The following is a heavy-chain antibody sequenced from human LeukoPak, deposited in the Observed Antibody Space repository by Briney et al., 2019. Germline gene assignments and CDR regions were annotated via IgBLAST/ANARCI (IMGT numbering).Heavy chain of an antibody. CDR3: ARVKSPYCGGDCSPHFDY. CDR1: GGSISSGGYY. V-gene: IGHV4-31*03. J-gene: IGHJ4*02. Sequence: PSQTLSLTCTVSGGSISSGGYYWSWIRQHPGKGLEWIGYIYYHGRTLYNPCDKRRVTISVDTSKYKFSLKLSSVTAADTAVYYCARVKSPYCGGDCSPHFDYWGQGTLVTVSS. CDR2: IYYHGRT. D-gene: IGHD2-21*02.